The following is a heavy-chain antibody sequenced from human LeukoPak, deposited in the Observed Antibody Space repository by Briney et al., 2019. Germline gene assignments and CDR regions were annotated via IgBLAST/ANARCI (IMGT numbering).Heavy chain of an antibody. J-gene: IGHJ4*02. CDR1: RFTFNTYG. V-gene: IGHV3-30*03. Sequence: GGSLRLSCAASRFTFNTYGMQWVRRAPGKGLEWVATISSDGRNQHYADSVQGRFTISRDNSKNTLYLQMDNLRTEDTAVYYCSTDGTPKFEYWGQGTLVTVSS. CDR3: STDGTPKFEY. CDR2: ISSDGRNQ. D-gene: IGHD1-26*01.